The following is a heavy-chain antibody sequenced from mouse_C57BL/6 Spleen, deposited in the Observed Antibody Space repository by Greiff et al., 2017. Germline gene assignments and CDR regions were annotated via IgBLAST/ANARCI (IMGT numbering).Heavy chain of an antibody. CDR1: GYTFTDYY. CDR2: INPNNGGT. Sequence: EVQLQQSGPELVKPGASVKISCKASGYTFTDYYMNWVKQSHGKSLEWIGDINPNNGGTSYNQKFKGKATLTVDKSSSTAYMELRSLTSEDSAVYYCARGEGNYGNGGWFAYWGQGTLVTVSA. CDR3: ARGEGNYGNGGWFAY. J-gene: IGHJ3*01. V-gene: IGHV1-26*01. D-gene: IGHD2-1*01.